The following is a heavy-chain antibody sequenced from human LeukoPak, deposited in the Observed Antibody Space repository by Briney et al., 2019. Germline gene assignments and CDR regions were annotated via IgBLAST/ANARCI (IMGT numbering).Heavy chain of an antibody. J-gene: IGHJ6*02. CDR2: IYPGDSDT. Sequence: GESPKISCQGSGYSFTSYWIGWVRQMPGKGLEWMGIIYPGDSDTRYSPSFQGQVTISADKSISTAYLQSSSLTASHTGMYYCARRGSEGGGYFAYGMDVWGQGTTVTVSS. V-gene: IGHV5-51*01. D-gene: IGHD2-21*01. CDR3: ARRGSEGGGYFAYGMDV. CDR1: GYSFTSYW.